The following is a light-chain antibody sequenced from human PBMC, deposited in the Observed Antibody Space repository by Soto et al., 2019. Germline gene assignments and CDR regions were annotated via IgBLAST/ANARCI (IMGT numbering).Light chain of an antibody. Sequence: DIQVTQSPPNLSASLGDRVIITCRASQNINRWLAWYQQKPGKAPMLLIYDASTLQTGAPSRFSGSGSGTEFTLTISSLHPDDFATYYCQQYSRRWTFGQGTKVDIK. J-gene: IGKJ1*01. CDR1: QNINRW. CDR2: DAS. V-gene: IGKV1-5*01. CDR3: QQYSRRWT.